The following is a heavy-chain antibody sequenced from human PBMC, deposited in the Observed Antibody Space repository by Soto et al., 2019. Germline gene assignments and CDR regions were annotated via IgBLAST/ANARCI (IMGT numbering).Heavy chain of an antibody. V-gene: IGHV1-24*01. CDR1: GYTLTELS. D-gene: IGHD6-19*01. J-gene: IGHJ4*02. CDR2: FDPEDGET. CDR3: ATRSEIYSSGWDYFDY. Sequence: GASVKVSCKVSGYTLTELSMHWVRQAPGKGLEWMGGFDPEDGETIYAQKFQGRVTMTEDTSTDTAYMELSSLRSEDTAVYYCATRSEIYSSGWDYFDYWGQGTLVTVSS.